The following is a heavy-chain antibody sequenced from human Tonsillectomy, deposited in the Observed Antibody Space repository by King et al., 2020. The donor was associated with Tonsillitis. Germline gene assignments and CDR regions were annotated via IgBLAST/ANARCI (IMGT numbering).Heavy chain of an antibody. V-gene: IGHV3-33*01. J-gene: IGHJ4*02. D-gene: IGHD1-1*01. CDR3: ARDWNGGKDY. CDR1: GFTFINNG. Sequence: HVQLVESGGGEVQPGGSLRLSCAASGFTFINNGIHWVRQAPGKGLEWVAVIWNDGSNQFYAESVKGRFTISRDNSKNMVYLQMNSLRAEDTAVYYCARDWNGGKDYWGQGTLVTVSS. CDR2: IWNDGSNQ.